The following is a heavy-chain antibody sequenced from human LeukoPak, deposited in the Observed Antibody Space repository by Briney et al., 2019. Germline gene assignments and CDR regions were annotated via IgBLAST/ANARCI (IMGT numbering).Heavy chain of an antibody. CDR2: ISYDGSNK. CDR3: ATLAVAGTRGGY. Sequence: GGSRLLSCAAAGFTFSSYAMHGGRPAPGKGREGVAVISYDGSNKYDEALEKGRFTISRDNSKNTLYLQMNSLRAEDTAVYYCATLAVAGTRGGYWGQGTLVTVSS. V-gene: IGHV3-30*04. J-gene: IGHJ4*02. D-gene: IGHD6-19*01. CDR1: GFTFSSYA.